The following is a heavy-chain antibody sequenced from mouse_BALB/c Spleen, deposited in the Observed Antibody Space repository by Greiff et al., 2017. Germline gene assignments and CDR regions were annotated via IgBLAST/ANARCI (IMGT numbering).Heavy chain of an antibody. CDR3: ARVTTPNSPLYAMDY. D-gene: IGHD1-2*01. J-gene: IGHJ4*01. CDR2: ISYSGST. CDR1: GDSITSGY. V-gene: IGHV3-8*02. Sequence: DVHLVESGPSLVKPSQTLSLTCSVTGDSITSGYWNWIRKFPGNKLEYMGYISYSGSTYYNPSLKSRISITRDTSKNQYYLQLNSVTTEDTATYYCARVTTPNSPLYAMDYWGQGTSVTVSS.